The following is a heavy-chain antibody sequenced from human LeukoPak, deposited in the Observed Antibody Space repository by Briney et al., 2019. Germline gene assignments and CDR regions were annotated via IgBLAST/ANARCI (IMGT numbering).Heavy chain of an antibody. CDR1: GGSISSGDYY. Sequence: SQTLSLTCTVSGGSISSGDYYWSWIRQPPGKGLEWIGYIYYSGSTNYNPSLKSRVTISVDTSKNQFSLKLSSVTAADTAVYYCARGRYYDSSGSLDGEAPYYFDYWGQGTLATVSS. V-gene: IGHV4-30-4*01. D-gene: IGHD3-22*01. CDR2: IYYSGST. J-gene: IGHJ4*02. CDR3: ARGRYYDSSGSLDGEAPYYFDY.